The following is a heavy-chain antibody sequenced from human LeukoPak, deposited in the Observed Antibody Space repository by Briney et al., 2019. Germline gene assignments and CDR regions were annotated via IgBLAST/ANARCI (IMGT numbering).Heavy chain of an antibody. D-gene: IGHD2-15*01. CDR3: ARDKINAYCSGGSCYYYYYYGMDV. CDR1: GGSISSYY. V-gene: IGHV4-59*01. Sequence: SETLSLTCTGSGGSISSYYWSWIRQPPGKGLEWIGYIYYSGSTNYNPSLKSRVTISVDTSKNQFSLKLSSVTAADTAVYYCARDKINAYCSGGSCYYYYYYGMDVWGQGTTVTVSS. CDR2: IYYSGST. J-gene: IGHJ6*02.